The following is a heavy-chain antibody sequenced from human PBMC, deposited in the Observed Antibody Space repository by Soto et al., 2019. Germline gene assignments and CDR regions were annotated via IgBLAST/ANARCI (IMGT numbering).Heavy chain of an antibody. CDR2: ISSTSSTI. Sequence: EVQLVESGGGLVQPGGSLRLSCVASGFTFSSYSMNWVRQATGKGLEWVSYISSTSSTIYYADSVKGRFTISRDNAKNSLYLQMNIRRAEDTALYYCARDQADIVVGTTLYYYYGMDVWGQGTTVTVSS. D-gene: IGHD2-15*01. CDR1: GFTFSSYS. J-gene: IGHJ6*02. CDR3: ARDQADIVVGTTLYYYYGMDV. V-gene: IGHV3-48*01.